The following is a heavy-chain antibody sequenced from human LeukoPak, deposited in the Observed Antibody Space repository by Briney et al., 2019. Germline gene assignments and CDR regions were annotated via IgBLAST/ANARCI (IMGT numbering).Heavy chain of an antibody. J-gene: IGHJ4*02. D-gene: IGHD1-26*01. V-gene: IGHV3-23*01. Sequence: PGGSLRLSCTVSGFAFSGYAMSWVRQAPGKGPEWVSSIGARGDVTYSADSVKGRFTISRDNSKRTLFLQMNSLRAEDTAVYYCAKVHYTASFPGSFPGRNYFDSWGQGFLVTVSS. CDR2: IGARGDVT. CDR1: GFAFSGYA. CDR3: AKVHYTASFPGSFPGRNYFDS.